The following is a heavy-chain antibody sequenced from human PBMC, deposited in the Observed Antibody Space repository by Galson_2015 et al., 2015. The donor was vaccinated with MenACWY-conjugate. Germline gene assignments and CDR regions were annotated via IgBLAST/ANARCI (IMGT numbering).Heavy chain of an antibody. CDR1: GFTFSNSW. Sequence: SLRLSCATSGFTFSNSWMGWVRQAPGKGLEWVANIKQDGSGKYYVDSVKGRFIISRDNAKNTLYLQMNSLRAEDTAVYYCARDNSAGPDLFDYWGQGTLVTVSS. CDR2: IKQDGSGK. D-gene: IGHD4-23*01. J-gene: IGHJ4*02. CDR3: ARDNSAGPDLFDY. V-gene: IGHV3-7*01.